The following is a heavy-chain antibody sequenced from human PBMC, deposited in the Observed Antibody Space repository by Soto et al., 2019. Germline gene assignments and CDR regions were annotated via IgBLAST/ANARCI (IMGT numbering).Heavy chain of an antibody. CDR2: INHSGNT. J-gene: IGHJ2*01. CDR3: ARAAGSYSTGCWYFDL. V-gene: IGHV4-34*01. Sequence: QVQLQQWGAGLLKPSETLSLSCAVYGGSFSGYYWSWIRQPPGKVLEWIGEINHSGNTNYNPSLTSRVTTSVDASKNQCSLNLRSVTASDTAVYYCARAAGSYSTGCWYFDLWGRGTLVTVSS. D-gene: IGHD3-10*01. CDR1: GGSFSGYY.